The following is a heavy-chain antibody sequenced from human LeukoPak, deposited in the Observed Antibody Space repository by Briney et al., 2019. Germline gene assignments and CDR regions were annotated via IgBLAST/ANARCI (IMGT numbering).Heavy chain of an antibody. V-gene: IGHV3-48*03. CDR3: ARGEVYYYGSGSYL. CDR2: ISSRGSTL. J-gene: IGHJ4*02. Sequence: GGSLRLSCAASRFTFSSYEMNWVRQAPGKGLEWVSYISSRGSTLFYADSVRGRFTISRDNAKDSLYLQMNSLRAEDTAVYYCARGEVYYYGSGSYLWGQGTLVTVSS. D-gene: IGHD3-10*01. CDR1: RFTFSSYE.